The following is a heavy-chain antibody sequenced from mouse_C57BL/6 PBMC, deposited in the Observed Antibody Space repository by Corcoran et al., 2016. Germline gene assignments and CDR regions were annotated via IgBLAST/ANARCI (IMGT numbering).Heavy chain of an antibody. V-gene: IGHV1-26*01. D-gene: IGHD4-1*01. CDR1: GYTFTDYY. J-gene: IGHJ1*03. CDR3: ASGELGRDWYFDV. Sequence: EVQLQQSGPELVKPGASVKISCKASGYTFTDYYMNWVKQSHGKSLEWIGDINPNNGGTSYNQKFKGKATLTVDKSSSTAYMELRSLTSEDTAVYYCASGELGRDWYFDVWGTGTTVTVSS. CDR2: INPNNGGT.